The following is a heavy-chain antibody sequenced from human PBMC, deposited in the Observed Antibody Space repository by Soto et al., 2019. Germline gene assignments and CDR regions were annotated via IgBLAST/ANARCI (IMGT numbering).Heavy chain of an antibody. CDR1: GYTFISYG. Sequence: HVQLVQSGAEVKKPGASMKVSCKACGYTFISYGVIWVRQAPGQVLEWLGWISPYNGNTNYAQKFQGRITMTTDTSKSTVYMDLRSLRPDDTDVYYCARDQTIWLTDAFDIWGQGTMVVVSS. D-gene: IGHD5-12*01. CDR3: ARDQTIWLTDAFDI. V-gene: IGHV1-18*01. CDR2: ISPYNGNT. J-gene: IGHJ3*02.